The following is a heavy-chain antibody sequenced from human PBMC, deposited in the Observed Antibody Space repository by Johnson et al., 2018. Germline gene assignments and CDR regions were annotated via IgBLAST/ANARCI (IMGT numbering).Heavy chain of an antibody. CDR1: GYTFTSYD. V-gene: IGHV1-8*01. CDR3: ARSQAVQH. CDR2: MNPNSGNT. Sequence: QVQPVQSGAEVKKHGSSGKVPCKASGYTFTSYDINWVRQATGQGLEWMGWMNPNSGNTGYAQKFQGRVTITADESTSTAYMELSSLRSEDTAVYYCARSQAVQHWGQGTLVTVSS. J-gene: IGHJ1*01.